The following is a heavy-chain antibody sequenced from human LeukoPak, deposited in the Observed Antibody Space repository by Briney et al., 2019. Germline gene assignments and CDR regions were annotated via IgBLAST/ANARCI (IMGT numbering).Heavy chain of an antibody. J-gene: IGHJ4*02. CDR1: GFTFSSYA. CDR3: ARPTYSSSWYGY. D-gene: IGHD6-13*01. Sequence: GGSLRLSCAASGFTFSSYAMSWVRQAPGKGLEWVSAISGSGGSTYYADSVKGRFTISRDNSKNTLYLQMNSLRAEDTAVYYCARPTYSSSWYGYWGQGTLVTVSS. V-gene: IGHV3-23*01. CDR2: ISGSGGST.